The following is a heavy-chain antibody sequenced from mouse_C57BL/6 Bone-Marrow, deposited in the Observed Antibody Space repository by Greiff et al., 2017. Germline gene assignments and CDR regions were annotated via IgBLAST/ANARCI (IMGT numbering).Heavy chain of an antibody. CDR2: IDPSDSYT. CDR3: ARALYSNYVGCAY. D-gene: IGHD2-5*01. V-gene: IGHV1-50*01. Sequence: QVQLQQPGAELVKPGASVKLSCKASGYTFTSYWMQWVKQRPGQGLEWIGEIDPSDSYTNYNQKFKGKATLTVDTSSSTAYMQLSSLTSEDSAVYDCARALYSNYVGCAYWGQGTLVTVSA. CDR1: GYTFTSYW. J-gene: IGHJ3*01.